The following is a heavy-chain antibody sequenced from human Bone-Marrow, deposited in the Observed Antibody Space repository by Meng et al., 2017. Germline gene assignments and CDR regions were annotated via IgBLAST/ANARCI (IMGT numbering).Heavy chain of an antibody. Sequence: GQRGQSGAEVKKPGSSVKVSCKASGGTFSSYAISWVRQAPGQGLEWMGGIIPIFGTANYAQKFQGRVTITADKSTSTAYMELSSLRSEDTAVYYCARGHTYDYVWGSYRFDYWGQGTLVTVSS. CDR1: GGTFSSYA. D-gene: IGHD3-16*02. V-gene: IGHV1-69*06. CDR3: ARGHTYDYVWGSYRFDY. CDR2: IIPIFGTA. J-gene: IGHJ4*02.